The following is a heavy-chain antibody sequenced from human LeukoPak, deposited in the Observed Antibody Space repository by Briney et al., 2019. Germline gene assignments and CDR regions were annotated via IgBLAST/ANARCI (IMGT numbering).Heavy chain of an antibody. J-gene: IGHJ6*04. Sequence: GGSLRLSCAASGFTFSSYSMSWVRQAPGKGLEWVSSISSSSSYIYYADSVKGRFTISRDNAKNSLYLQMNSLRAEDTAVYYCARVGSNMVRGPYGMDVWGKGTTVTVSS. CDR3: ARVGSNMVRGPYGMDV. CDR1: GFTFSSYS. CDR2: ISSSSSYI. V-gene: IGHV3-21*01. D-gene: IGHD3-10*01.